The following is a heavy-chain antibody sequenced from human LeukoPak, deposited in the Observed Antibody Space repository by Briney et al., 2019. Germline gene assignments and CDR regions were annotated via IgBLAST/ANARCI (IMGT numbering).Heavy chain of an antibody. CDR3: ARVRVRYCSSTSCPEYYYYYYMDV. V-gene: IGHV4-34*01. CDR2: INHSGST. J-gene: IGHJ6*03. Sequence: PSETLSLTCAVYGGSFSGYYWSWIRQPPGKGLEWIGEINHSGSTNYNPSLKSRVTISVDTSKNQFSLKLSSVTAADTAVYYCARVRVRYCSSTSCPEYYYYYYMDVWGKGTTVTVSS. CDR1: GGSFSGYY. D-gene: IGHD2-2*01.